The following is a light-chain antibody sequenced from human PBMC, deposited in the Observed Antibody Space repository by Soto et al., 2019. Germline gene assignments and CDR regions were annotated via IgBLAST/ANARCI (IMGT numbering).Light chain of an antibody. CDR1: ALPKQY. CDR2: KDT. CDR3: QSTGTSDSSVV. Sequence: LTQPASVSGSPGQSITISCTGGALPKQYVHWYQQRPGQAPVVVIYKDTERPSGIPERFSGSTSGTTVTLTISGVQADDEAVYYCQSTGTSDSSVVFGGGTKLTVL. V-gene: IGLV3-25*02. J-gene: IGLJ2*01.